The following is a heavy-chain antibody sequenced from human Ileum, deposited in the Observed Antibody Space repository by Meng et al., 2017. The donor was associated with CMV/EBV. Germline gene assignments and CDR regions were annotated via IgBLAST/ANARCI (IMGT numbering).Heavy chain of an antibody. CDR3: ARGPFYCSSTSCYTAPNWYFDL. V-gene: IGHV4-39*07. J-gene: IGHJ2*01. CDR1: GYS. CDR2: IYSSGST. D-gene: IGHD2-2*02. Sequence: GYSWGWIRQPPGTGLEWIGSIYSSGSTYYNPSLKSRVTISVDTSKNQFSLKLSSVTAADTAVYYCARGPFYCSSTSCYTAPNWYFDLWGRGTLVTVSS.